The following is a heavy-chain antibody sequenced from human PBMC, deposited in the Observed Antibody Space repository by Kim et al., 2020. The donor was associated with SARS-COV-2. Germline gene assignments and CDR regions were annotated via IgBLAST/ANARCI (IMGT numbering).Heavy chain of an antibody. V-gene: IGHV1-46*01. CDR2: INASGRSA. J-gene: IGHJ4*02. D-gene: IGHD3-16*01. Sequence: ASVKVSCKASGYTFTSYHMHWVRQAPGQGLEWMGFINASGRSASYPQKFQGRVTMTRDTYTSTVYMELSSLRAEDTAVYYCAREGPNTCYFDYWGQGTLVTVSS. CDR1: GYTFTSYH. CDR3: AREGPNTCYFDY.